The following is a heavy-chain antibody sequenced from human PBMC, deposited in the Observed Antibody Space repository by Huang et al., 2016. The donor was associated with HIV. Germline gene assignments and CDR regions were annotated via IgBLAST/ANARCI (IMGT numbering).Heavy chain of an antibody. V-gene: IGHV5-51*03. D-gene: IGHD6-19*01. CDR2: IYPGHSDI. J-gene: IGHJ3*01. Sequence: EVQLVQSGAEGKKPGESLKITCKASGYIFTDYWLGVVRQLTGKGLEWLGIIYPGHSDIRYSPSFYGQVTFSVDKSINTAYLHRIGLQAWDTAIYFCGRFSIAVAGIHSFDVWGQGTMVTVSS. CDR1: GYIFTDYW. CDR3: GRFSIAVAGIHSFDV.